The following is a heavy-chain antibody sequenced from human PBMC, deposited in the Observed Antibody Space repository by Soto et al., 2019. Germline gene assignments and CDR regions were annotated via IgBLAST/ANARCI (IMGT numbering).Heavy chain of an antibody. Sequence: ASVKVSCKASGYTFTSYGISWVRQAPGQGLEWMGWISAYNGNTNYAQKLQGRVTMTTDKSTSTAYMELRSLRSDDTAVYYCARREAAAGKKTKYYYYYGMDVWGQGTTVTVSS. CDR1: GYTFTSYG. D-gene: IGHD6-13*01. CDR3: ARREAAAGKKTKYYYYYGMDV. J-gene: IGHJ6*02. V-gene: IGHV1-18*01. CDR2: ISAYNGNT.